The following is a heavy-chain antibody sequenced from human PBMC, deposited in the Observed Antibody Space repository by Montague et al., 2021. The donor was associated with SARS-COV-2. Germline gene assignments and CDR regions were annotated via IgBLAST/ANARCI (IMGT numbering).Heavy chain of an antibody. Sequence: SETLSLTCTVSGGSISSSSYYWGWIRQPPGKGLEWIGSIYYSGSTYYNPSLKSRVTISVDTSKNQFSLKLSSVTAADTAVYYCVRLKAPYCSSTSCYSASWFDPGGQGTLVTVSS. CDR1: GGSISSSSYY. CDR2: IYYSGST. J-gene: IGHJ5*02. D-gene: IGHD2-2*01. V-gene: IGHV4-39*01. CDR3: VRLKAPYCSSTSCYSASWFDP.